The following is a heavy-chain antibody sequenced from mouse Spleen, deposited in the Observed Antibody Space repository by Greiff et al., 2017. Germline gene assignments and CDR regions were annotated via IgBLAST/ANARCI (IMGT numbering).Heavy chain of an antibody. Sequence: EVQVVESGGGLVQPGGSMKLSCVASGFTFSDYCMNWVRQSPEKGLEWVAPIRLKSDNYATQYAESVKGRFTISRDDSKSSVYLQMNNLRAEDTGIYYCTSGGRGIWYFDVWGTGTTVTVSS. V-gene: IGHV6-3*01. J-gene: IGHJ1*03. D-gene: IGHD1-1*01. CDR2: IRLKSDNYAT. CDR3: TSGGRGIWYFDV. CDR1: GFTFSDYC.